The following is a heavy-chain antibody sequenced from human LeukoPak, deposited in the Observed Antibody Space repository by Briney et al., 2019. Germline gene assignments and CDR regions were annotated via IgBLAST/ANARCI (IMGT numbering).Heavy chain of an antibody. CDR2: INPNGGGT. V-gene: IGHV1-2*02. CDR3: ARDAPPYYYDSSGYYNDAFDI. D-gene: IGHD3-22*01. J-gene: IGHJ3*02. CDR1: GYTFTDYC. Sequence: ASVKVSCKASGYTFTDYCMYWVRQAPGQGLEWMGWINPNGGGTNYAQKFLGRVTMTRDTSISTAYMELSRLRSDDTAVYYCARDAPPYYYDSSGYYNDAFDIWGQGTMVTVSS.